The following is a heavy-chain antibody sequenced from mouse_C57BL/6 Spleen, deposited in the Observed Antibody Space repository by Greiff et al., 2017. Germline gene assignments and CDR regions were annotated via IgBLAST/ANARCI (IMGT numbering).Heavy chain of an antibody. CDR1: GYTFTSYW. D-gene: IGHD2-2*01. CDR2: IYPGNSDT. CDR3: TRLYYGYDSGYFDV. V-gene: IGHV1-5*01. J-gene: IGHJ1*03. Sequence: EVQLVESGTVLARPGASVKMSCKTSGYTFTSYWMHWVKQRPGQGLEWIGAIYPGNSDTSYNQKFKGKAKLTAVTSASTADMELSSLTNEDSAVYYCTRLYYGYDSGYFDVWGTGTTVTVSS.